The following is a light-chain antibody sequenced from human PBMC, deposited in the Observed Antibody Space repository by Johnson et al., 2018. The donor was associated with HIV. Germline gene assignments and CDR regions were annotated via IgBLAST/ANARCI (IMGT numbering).Light chain of an antibody. J-gene: IGLJ1*01. CDR1: SSNIGNNY. Sequence: QSVLTQPHSVSAAPGQKVTISCSGSSSNIGNNYVSWYQQLPGTAPKLLIYDNNKRPSGIPDRFSGSKSGTSATLGITGLQTGDEADYYCGTWDSSLSAHVFGPGTKVTVL. V-gene: IGLV1-51*01. CDR3: GTWDSSLSAHV. CDR2: DNN.